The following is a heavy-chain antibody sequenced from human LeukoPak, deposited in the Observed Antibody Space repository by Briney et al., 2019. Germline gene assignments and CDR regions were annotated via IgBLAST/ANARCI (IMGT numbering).Heavy chain of an antibody. CDR3: ARGGYYYGSSGYLVGY. D-gene: IGHD3-22*01. V-gene: IGHV7-4-1*02. CDR1: GYTFTSYA. CDR2: INTNTGNP. J-gene: IGHJ4*02. Sequence: ASVKVSCKASGYTFTSYAMNWVRQAPGQGLEWMGWINTNTGNPTYAQGFTGRFVFSLDTSVSTAYLQISGLKAEDTAVYYCARGGYYYGSSGYLVGYWGQGTLVTVSS.